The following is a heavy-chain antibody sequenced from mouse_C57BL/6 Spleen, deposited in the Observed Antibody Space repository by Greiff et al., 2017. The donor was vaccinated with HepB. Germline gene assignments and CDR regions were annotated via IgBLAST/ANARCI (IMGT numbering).Heavy chain of an antibody. D-gene: IGHD2-4*01. Sequence: QVQLQQPGAELVKPGASVKLSCKASGYTFTSYWMHWVKQRPGQGLEWIGMIHPNSGSTNYNEKFKSKATLTVDKSSSTAYMQLSSLTSEDSAVYYCSGDYDAHAMDYWGQGTSVTVSS. J-gene: IGHJ4*01. V-gene: IGHV1-64*01. CDR2: IHPNSGST. CDR1: GYTFTSYW. CDR3: SGDYDAHAMDY.